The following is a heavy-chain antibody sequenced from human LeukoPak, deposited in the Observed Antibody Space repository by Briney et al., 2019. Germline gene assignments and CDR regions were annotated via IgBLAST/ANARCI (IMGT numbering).Heavy chain of an antibody. V-gene: IGHV3-53*01. J-gene: IGHJ4*02. D-gene: IGHD3-3*01. Sequence: PGGSLRLSCAASGFTVSSNYMSWVRQAPGKGLEWVSVIYSGGSTYYADSVKGRFTISRDNSKNTLYLQMNSLRTEDTAVYYCNYDFWSGNDYWGQGTLVTVSS. CDR2: IYSGGST. CDR1: GFTVSSNY. CDR3: NYDFWSGNDY.